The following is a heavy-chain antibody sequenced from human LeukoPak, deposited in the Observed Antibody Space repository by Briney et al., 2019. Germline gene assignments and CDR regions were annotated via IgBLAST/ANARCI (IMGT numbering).Heavy chain of an antibody. D-gene: IGHD6-13*01. CDR3: ASSSWYQDYYYYYMDV. CDR1: GGTFSSYA. Sequence: GASVKVSCKASGGTFSSYAISWVRQAPGQGLEWMGGIIPIFGTANYAQKFQGRVTITADKSTSTAYMELSSLRSEDTAVYYCASSSWYQDYYYYYMDVWGKGTTVTVSS. J-gene: IGHJ6*03. V-gene: IGHV1-69*06. CDR2: IIPIFGTA.